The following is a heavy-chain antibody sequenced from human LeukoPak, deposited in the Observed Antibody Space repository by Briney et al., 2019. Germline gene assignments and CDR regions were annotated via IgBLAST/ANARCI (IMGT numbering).Heavy chain of an antibody. CDR2: IYPADSDT. D-gene: IGHD3-10*01. CDR3: ARQSRDGSKTRGYYFDY. V-gene: IGHV5-51*01. Sequence: GESLKISGLVSGYIFTHYWIGWVRQMPGKGLESMGIIYPADSDTTYSPSFQGQVTISADKSISTVYLQWSSLKASDTAMYYCARQSRDGSKTRGYYFDYWGQGTLVTVSS. J-gene: IGHJ4*02. CDR1: GYIFTHYW.